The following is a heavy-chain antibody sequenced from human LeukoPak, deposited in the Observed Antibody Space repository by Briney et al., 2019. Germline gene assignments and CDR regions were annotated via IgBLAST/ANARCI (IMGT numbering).Heavy chain of an antibody. D-gene: IGHD3-9*01. J-gene: IGHJ4*02. CDR1: GFTFKLYW. CDR3: ARLPTYYDILTGYFDY. Sequence: GGSLRLSCAASGFTFKLYWMHWVRQVPGKRPVWVSRINDDGSDTIYADSVRGRFTISRDDAKNTVYLQMNSLRAEDTAVYYCARLPTYYDILTGYFDYWGQGTLVTVSS. CDR2: INDDGSDT. V-gene: IGHV3-74*01.